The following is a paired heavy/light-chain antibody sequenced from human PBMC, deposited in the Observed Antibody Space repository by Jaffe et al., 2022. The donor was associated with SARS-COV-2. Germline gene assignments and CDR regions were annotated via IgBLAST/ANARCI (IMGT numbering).Heavy chain of an antibody. D-gene: IGHD3-9*01. CDR3: ARGPTGYPNWFGP. Sequence: EVQVVESGGDLVQPGGSLRLSCAASGFALSSSYMNWVRQAPGKGLEWVSVIYSGGGTEYADSVKGRFIISKDNSKNTLFLQMNSLRTEDTAIYYCARGPTGYPNWFGPWGQGTLVIVSS. V-gene: IGHV3-66*02. J-gene: IGHJ5*02. CDR2: IYSGGGT. CDR1: GFALSSSY.
Light chain of an antibody. V-gene: IGKV4-1*01. CDR1: QSVLGSANNKNY. CDR2: WAS. CDR3: QQYYSTPT. J-gene: IGKJ5*01. Sequence: DIVMTQSPDSLAVSLGERATINCKSSQSVLGSANNKNYLAWYQQKPGQPPKLLIYWASTRESGVPDRFSGSGSGTDFTLTISSLQAEDVAVYSCQQYYSTPTFGQGTRLEIK.